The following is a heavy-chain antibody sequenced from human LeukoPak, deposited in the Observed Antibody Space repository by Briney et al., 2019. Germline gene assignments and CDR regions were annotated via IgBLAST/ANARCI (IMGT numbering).Heavy chain of an antibody. V-gene: IGHV4-38-2*02. CDR1: GDSISSGDYY. CDR3: ARRGAYYDILGAFDI. CDR2: IYHSGST. D-gene: IGHD3-9*01. J-gene: IGHJ3*02. Sequence: SQTLSLTCTVSGDSISSGDYYWGWIRQPPGKGLEWIGSIYHSGSTYSNPSLKSRVTISVDTSKNQFSLKLSSVTAADTAVYYCARRGAYYDILGAFDIWGQGTVVTVSS.